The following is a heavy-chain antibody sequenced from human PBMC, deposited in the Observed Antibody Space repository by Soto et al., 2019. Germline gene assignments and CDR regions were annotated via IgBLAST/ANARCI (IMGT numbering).Heavy chain of an antibody. CDR2: IHGSGGNT. J-gene: IGHJ4*02. V-gene: IGHV3-23*01. Sequence: EVQLLESGGGLQRGGGSLRLPCAASGFTFSSYAMNWVRQAPGKGREWVAVIHGSGGNTYYADSVKGRFTISRDNSENTVYLQMSSLRAGDTAVYYCARGKDRDTVTTFDYWGQGTLVTVSS. CDR3: ARGKDRDTVTTFDY. D-gene: IGHD4-17*01. CDR1: GFTFSSYA.